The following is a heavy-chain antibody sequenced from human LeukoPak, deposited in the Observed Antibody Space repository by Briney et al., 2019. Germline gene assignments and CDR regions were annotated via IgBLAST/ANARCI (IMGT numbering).Heavy chain of an antibody. CDR3: ARNSGSYSLYYFDY. V-gene: IGHV4-34*01. D-gene: IGHD1-26*01. CDR2: INHSGST. CDR1: GGSFSGYY. J-gene: IGHJ4*02. Sequence: PSVNLSLTCAVYGGSFSGYYWSWIRQPPGKGLEWIGEINHSGSTNYNPSLKSRVTISVDTSKNQFSLKLSSVTAADTAVYYCARNSGSYSLYYFDYWGQGTLVTVSS.